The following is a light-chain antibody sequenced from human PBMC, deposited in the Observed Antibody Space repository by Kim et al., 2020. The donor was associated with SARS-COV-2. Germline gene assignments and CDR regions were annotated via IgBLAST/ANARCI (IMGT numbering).Light chain of an antibody. CDR1: QSVSSSY. J-gene: IGKJ2*01. Sequence: EIVLTQSPGTLSLSPGERATLSCRASQSVSSSYLAWYQQKPGQAPRLLIYAASSRATGNPDRFSGSGCGTDFTLTISRLEPEDFAVYSWQQYGSSPYTFGQGTKLEI. CDR2: AAS. CDR3: QQYGSSPYT. V-gene: IGKV3-20*01.